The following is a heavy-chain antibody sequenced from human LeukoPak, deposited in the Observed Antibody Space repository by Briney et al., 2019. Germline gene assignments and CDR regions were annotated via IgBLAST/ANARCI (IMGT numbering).Heavy chain of an antibody. Sequence: SETLSLTCTVSGGSISNYYWNWIRQFPGKGLEWIGYISHSGSTNYSPSLESRVTISVDPSKNQFSLKVSSVTAADTAVYYCAGRDTIFGVVDDYWGQGTLVTVSS. CDR2: ISHSGST. CDR3: AGRDTIFGVVDDY. CDR1: GGSISNYY. V-gene: IGHV4-59*08. J-gene: IGHJ4*02. D-gene: IGHD3-3*01.